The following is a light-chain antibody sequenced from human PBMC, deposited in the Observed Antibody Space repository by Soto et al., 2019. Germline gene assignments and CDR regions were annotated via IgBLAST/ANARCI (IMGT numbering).Light chain of an antibody. CDR1: TGAVTNDYY. CDR2: RTS. CDR3: LLYYGGAYV. Sequence: QAVVTQEPSLTVSPGGTVTLTCASSTGAVTNDYYPNWFQQKPGQAPRPLIYRTSNRHSWTPARFSASLLGGKAALTLSSVQPEDEAVYYCLLYYGGAYVFGTGTQLTVL. V-gene: IGLV7-43*01. J-gene: IGLJ1*01.